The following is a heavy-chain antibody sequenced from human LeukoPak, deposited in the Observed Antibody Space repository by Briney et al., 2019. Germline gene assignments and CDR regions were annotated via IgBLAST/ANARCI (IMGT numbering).Heavy chain of an antibody. Sequence: ASVKVSCKASGYSFTDFFIHWVRQDPGQGLEWMGWINPNSGATNHAREFQGRVTMTRDTSITTASMELSRLTSDDTAVYYCAAIVGSTSYYYYGMDVWGQGTTVTVSS. J-gene: IGHJ6*02. V-gene: IGHV1-2*02. D-gene: IGHD1-26*01. CDR1: GYSFTDFF. CDR3: AAIVGSTSYYYYGMDV. CDR2: INPNSGAT.